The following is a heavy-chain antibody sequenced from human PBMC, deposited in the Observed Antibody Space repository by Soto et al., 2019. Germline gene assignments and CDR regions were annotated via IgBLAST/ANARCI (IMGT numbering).Heavy chain of an antibody. CDR2: IYYSGST. V-gene: IGHV4-39*07. CDR3: ARSYMRYCSGGSCYSYYYYYMDV. J-gene: IGHJ6*03. CDR1: GGSISSSSYY. Sequence: SETLSLTCTVSGGSISSSSYYWAWIRQPPGKGLEWIGTIYYSGSTYYNPSLKSRGGSTNYNPSLKNQVTISVDTSKNQFSLKLSSVTAADTSVYYCARSYMRYCSGGSCYSYYYYYMDVWGKGTTVTVSS. D-gene: IGHD2-15*01.